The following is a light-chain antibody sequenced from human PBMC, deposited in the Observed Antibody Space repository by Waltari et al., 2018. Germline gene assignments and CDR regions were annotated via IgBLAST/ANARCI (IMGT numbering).Light chain of an antibody. CDR2: GAS. CDR1: QSVSSN. J-gene: IGKJ1*01. Sequence: ERLMTQSPATLSVSPGERAPLSCRASQSVSSNLAWYQQKFGQAPRLLIYGASTRATGIPARFSGSGSGTEFTLTISSLQSEDFAVYYCQQYDYWPTFGQGTKVEIK. CDR3: QQYDYWPT. V-gene: IGKV3-15*01.